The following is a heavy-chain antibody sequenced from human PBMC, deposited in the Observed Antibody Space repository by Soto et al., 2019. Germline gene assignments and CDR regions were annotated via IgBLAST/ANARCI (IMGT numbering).Heavy chain of an antibody. CDR1: GGSISNYY. CDR3: ARHARYYDILTGYSTLSWFDP. J-gene: IGHJ5*02. CDR2: IYYSGST. D-gene: IGHD3-9*01. Sequence: QVQLQESGPGLVKPSETLSLTCTVSGGSISNYYWSWIRQPPGKGLEWIGYIYYSGSTNYNPSLKSRVPISVDTSKNQFSLKLSSVTAADTAVYYCARHARYYDILTGYSTLSWFDPWGQGTLVTVSS. V-gene: IGHV4-59*08.